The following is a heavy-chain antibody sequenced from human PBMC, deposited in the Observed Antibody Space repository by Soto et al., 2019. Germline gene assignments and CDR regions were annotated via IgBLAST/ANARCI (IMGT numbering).Heavy chain of an antibody. CDR1: GFTFSSYS. CDR3: ARSSSFASVSWFDP. D-gene: IGHD2-2*01. J-gene: IGHJ5*02. CDR2: ISSSSSYI. V-gene: IGHV3-21*04. Sequence: PGGSLRLSCAASGFTFSSYSMNWVRQAPGKGLEWVSSISSSSSYIYYADSVRGRFTISRDNAKNSLYLQMNSLRAEDTAVYYCARSSSFASVSWFDPWGQGTLVTVSS.